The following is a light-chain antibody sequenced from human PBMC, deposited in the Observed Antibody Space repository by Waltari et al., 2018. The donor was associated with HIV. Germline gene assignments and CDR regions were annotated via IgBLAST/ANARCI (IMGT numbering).Light chain of an antibody. J-gene: IGLJ1*01. Sequence: QSALTQPASVSGSPGQSITISCTGTNSDIGKYNLVSWYQQHPGKVPKVLIFEVTTRPSGISHRCSGSKSGNTASLTISGLQAEDEADYYCSSYATGNTYVFGTGTSVTVL. V-gene: IGLV2-23*02. CDR3: SSYATGNTYV. CDR2: EVT. CDR1: NSDIGKYNL.